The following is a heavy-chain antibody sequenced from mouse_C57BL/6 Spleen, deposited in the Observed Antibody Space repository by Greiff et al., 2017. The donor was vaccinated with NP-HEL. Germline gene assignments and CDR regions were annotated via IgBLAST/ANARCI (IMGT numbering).Heavy chain of an antibody. V-gene: IGHV1-72*01. J-gene: IGHJ1*03. CDR3: ARWRASNYADWYFDV. D-gene: IGHD2-5*01. Sequence: QVQLQQPGAELVKPGASVKLSCTASGYTFTSYWMPWVKQRPGRGLEWIGRLDPNSGGTKYNEKFKSKATLTVDKPSSTAYMQLSSLTSEDSAVYYCARWRASNYADWYFDVWGTGTTVTVSS. CDR1: GYTFTSYW. CDR2: LDPNSGGT.